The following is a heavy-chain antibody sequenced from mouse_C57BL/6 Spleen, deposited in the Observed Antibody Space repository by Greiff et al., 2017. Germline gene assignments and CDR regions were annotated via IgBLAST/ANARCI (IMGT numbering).Heavy chain of an antibody. CDR2: IHPSDSDT. V-gene: IGHV1-74*01. J-gene: IGHJ2*01. CDR1: GYTFTSYW. Sequence: VKLQQPGAELVKPGASVKVSCKASGYTFTSYWMHWVKQRPGQGLEWIGRIHPSDSDTNYNQKFKGKATLTVDKSSSTAYMQLSSLASEDSAVCYCAKGATTVVAFDYWGQGTTLTVSS. D-gene: IGHD1-1*01. CDR3: AKGATTVVAFDY.